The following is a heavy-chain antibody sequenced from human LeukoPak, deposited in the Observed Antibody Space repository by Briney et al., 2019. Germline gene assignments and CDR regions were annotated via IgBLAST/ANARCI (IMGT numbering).Heavy chain of an antibody. CDR1: GFTFSSYG. V-gene: IGHV3-30*02. CDR3: AKDRRITIFGVAYYFDY. Sequence: GGSLRLSCAASGFTFSSYGMHWVRQAPGKGLEWVAFIRYDGSNKYYADSVKGRFTISRDNSKNTLYLQMNSLRAEDTAVYYCAKDRRITIFGVAYYFDYWGQGTLVTVSS. CDR2: IRYDGSNK. D-gene: IGHD3-3*01. J-gene: IGHJ4*02.